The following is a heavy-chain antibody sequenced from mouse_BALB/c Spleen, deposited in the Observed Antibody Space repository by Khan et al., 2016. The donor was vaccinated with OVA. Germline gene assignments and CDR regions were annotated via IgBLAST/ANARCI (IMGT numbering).Heavy chain of an antibody. CDR1: GFSLTDYA. J-gene: IGHJ4*01. CDR2: IWGGGSK. CDR3: AKDPPYYGMDY. V-gene: IGHV2-6-5*01. Sequence: QVQLKESGPGLVAPSQSLSITYTVSGFSLTDYAVSWIRQPPGKGLEWLGVIWGGGSKYYNSALKSRLSISKDNSKSQVFLKMNSLQTDDTAMYYCAKDPPYYGMDYWGQGTSVTVSS.